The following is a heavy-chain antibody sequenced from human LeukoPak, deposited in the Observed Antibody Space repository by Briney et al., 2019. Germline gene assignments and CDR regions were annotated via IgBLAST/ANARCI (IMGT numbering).Heavy chain of an antibody. CDR1: GYTFTSYD. V-gene: IGHV1-8*01. CDR2: MNPNSGNT. Sequence: ASVKVSCKASGYTFTSYDINWVRQATGQGLEWMGWMNPNSGNTGYAQKFQGRVTMTRSTSISTAYMELSSLRSEDTAVYYCAREGYCSGGSCHERFDYWGQGTLVTVSS. J-gene: IGHJ4*02. CDR3: AREGYCSGGSCHERFDY. D-gene: IGHD2-15*01.